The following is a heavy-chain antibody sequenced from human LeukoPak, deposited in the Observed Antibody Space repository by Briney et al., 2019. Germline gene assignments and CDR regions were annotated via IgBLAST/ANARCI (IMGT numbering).Heavy chain of an antibody. CDR1: GFTFSSYA. CDR2: ISGSGGST. D-gene: IGHD6-13*01. Sequence: GGSLRLSCAASGFTFSSYAMSWVRQAPGKGLEWVSAISGSGGSTYYADSAKGRFTISRDNSKNTLYLQMNSLRAEDTAVYYCAKRRGIAAAGTENWFDPWGQGTLVTVSS. CDR3: AKRRGIAAAGTENWFDP. V-gene: IGHV3-23*01. J-gene: IGHJ5*02.